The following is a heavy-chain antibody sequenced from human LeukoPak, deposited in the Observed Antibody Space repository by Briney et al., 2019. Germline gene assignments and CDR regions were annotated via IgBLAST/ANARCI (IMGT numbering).Heavy chain of an antibody. CDR2: IYYSGST. V-gene: IGHV4-59*08. CDR1: GGSISSYY. CDR3: ARHGYCSGGSCFSFDP. Sequence: SETLSLTCTVSGGSISSYYWSWIRQPPGKGLEWIGYIYYSGSTNYDPSLKSRVTISVDTSKNQFSLKLSSVTAADTAVYYCARHGYCSGGSCFSFDPWGQGTLVTVSS. J-gene: IGHJ5*02. D-gene: IGHD2-15*01.